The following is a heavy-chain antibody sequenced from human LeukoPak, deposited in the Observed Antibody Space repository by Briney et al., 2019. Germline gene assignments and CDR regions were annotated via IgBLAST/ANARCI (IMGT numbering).Heavy chain of an antibody. CDR3: ASDGGPFDH. D-gene: IGHD3-3*01. CDR1: GLTFSGYW. CDR2: INQDGSEK. V-gene: IGHV3-7*01. J-gene: IGHJ4*02. Sequence: GGSLRLSCAASGLTFSGYWMSWVRQAPGKGLEWVANINQDGSEKYYLDSVRGRFTISRDNAKKSLNLQMNSLRVDDTAVYYCASDGGPFDHWGLGTLVTVSS.